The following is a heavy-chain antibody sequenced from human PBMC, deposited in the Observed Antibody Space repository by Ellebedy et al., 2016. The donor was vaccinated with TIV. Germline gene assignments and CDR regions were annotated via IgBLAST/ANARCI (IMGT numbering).Heavy chain of an antibody. D-gene: IGHD3-22*01. J-gene: IGHJ4*02. CDR3: ARDGYYDSSGRINPFHY. Sequence: ASVKVSCXASGYTFNIYGISWVRQAPGQGLEWMGWISADSGNTNYAQKFQGRVSMTTDTSTSTAYMELRSLRSDDTAVYYCARDGYYDSSGRINPFHYWGQGTLVTVSS. CDR1: GYTFNIYG. V-gene: IGHV1-18*01. CDR2: ISADSGNT.